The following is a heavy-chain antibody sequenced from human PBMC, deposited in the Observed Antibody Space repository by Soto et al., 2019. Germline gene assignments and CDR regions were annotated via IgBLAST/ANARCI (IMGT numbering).Heavy chain of an antibody. D-gene: IGHD2-2*01. CDR2: IDPSDSYT. J-gene: IGHJ6*02. CDR1: GYSFTSYW. Sequence: PGESLKMSCKGSGYSFTSYWISWVRQMPGKGLEWMGRIDPSDSYTNYSPSFQGHVTISADKSISTAYLQWSSLKASDTAMYYCARQGSDIVVVPAAPLYYGMDVWGHGTTVTVSS. CDR3: ARQGSDIVVVPAAPLYYGMDV. V-gene: IGHV5-10-1*01.